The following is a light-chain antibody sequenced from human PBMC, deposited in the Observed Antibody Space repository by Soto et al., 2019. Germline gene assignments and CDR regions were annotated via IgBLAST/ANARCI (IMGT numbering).Light chain of an antibody. CDR1: QSISKY. V-gene: IGKV1-39*01. CDR2: VAS. Sequence: DIQMTQSPSSLSASVGDRITITCRASQSISKYLNWYQQKPGQAPKLLISVASSLQSGVPSRFSGSGSGTDFTLIISSLQPEDFATYYCQQSYSTTVTFGQGTKVDIK. CDR3: QQSYSTTVT. J-gene: IGKJ2*01.